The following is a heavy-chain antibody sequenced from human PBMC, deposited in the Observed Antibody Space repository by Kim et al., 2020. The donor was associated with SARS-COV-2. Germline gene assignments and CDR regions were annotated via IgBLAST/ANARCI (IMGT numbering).Heavy chain of an antibody. Sequence: SETLSLTCAVYGGSFSGYYWSWIRQPPGKGLEWIGEINHSGSTNYNPSLKSRVTISVDTSKNQFSLKLSSVTAADTAVYYCARALEPNKGYFQHWGQGTLVTVSS. CDR2: INHSGST. CDR3: ARALEPNKGYFQH. J-gene: IGHJ1*01. V-gene: IGHV4-34*01. CDR1: GGSFSGYY.